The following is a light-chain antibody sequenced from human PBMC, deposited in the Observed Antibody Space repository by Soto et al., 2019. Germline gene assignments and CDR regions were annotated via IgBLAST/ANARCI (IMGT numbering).Light chain of an antibody. CDR3: QQYHEYW. J-gene: IGKJ1*01. CDR2: DVS. CDR1: QSISTW. V-gene: IGKV1-5*01. Sequence: DIQMTQSPSTLSASVGDRVTITCRASQSISTWLAWYQQKPGKAPKFLIYDVSTLESGVPSRFSGSGSGTEFTLTISSLQPDDFATYYCQQYHEYWFGQGTKVDIK.